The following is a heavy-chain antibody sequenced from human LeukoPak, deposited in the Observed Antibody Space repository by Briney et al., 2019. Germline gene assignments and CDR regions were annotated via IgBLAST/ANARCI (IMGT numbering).Heavy chain of an antibody. V-gene: IGHV4-38-2*02. CDR1: GYSISSGYY. Sequence: SETLSLTCAVSGYSISSGYYWGWIRPPPGKGLEWIGSIYHSGSTYYNPSLKSRVTISVDTSKNQFSLKLSSVTAADTAVYYCARDKYSSSWGGDWFDPWGQGTLVTVSS. J-gene: IGHJ5*02. CDR2: IYHSGST. CDR3: ARDKYSSSWGGDWFDP. D-gene: IGHD6-13*01.